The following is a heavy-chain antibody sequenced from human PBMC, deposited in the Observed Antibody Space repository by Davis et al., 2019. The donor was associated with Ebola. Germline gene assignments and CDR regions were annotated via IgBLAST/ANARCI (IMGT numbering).Heavy chain of an antibody. CDR2: IRYDGSNK. V-gene: IGHV3-30*02. Sequence: GGSLRLSCAASGFTFSTYGMHWVRQAPGKGLEWVAFIRYDGSNKYYADSVKGRFTISRDNAKNSLYLQMNSLRAEDTAVYYCARDLRAGWGQGTLVTVSS. CDR3: ARDLRAG. CDR1: GFTFSTYG. J-gene: IGHJ4*02.